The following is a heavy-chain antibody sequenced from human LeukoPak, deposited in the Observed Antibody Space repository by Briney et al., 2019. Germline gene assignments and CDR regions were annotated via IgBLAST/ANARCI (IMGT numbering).Heavy chain of an antibody. J-gene: IGHJ5*02. V-gene: IGHV1-69*02. D-gene: IGHD6-13*01. CDR3: ASPEYSSSWYWFDP. Sequence: SVKVSCKASGGTFSSNTISWVRRAPGQGLEWMGRIIPILGIANYAQKFQGRVTITADKSTSTAYMELSSLRSEDTAVYYCASPEYSSSWYWFDPWGQGTLVTVSS. CDR1: GGTFSSNT. CDR2: IIPILGIA.